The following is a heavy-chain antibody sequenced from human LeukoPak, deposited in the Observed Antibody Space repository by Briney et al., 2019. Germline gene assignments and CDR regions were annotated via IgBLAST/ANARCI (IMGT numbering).Heavy chain of an antibody. CDR1: GGSFSGYY. Sequence: TSETLSLTCAVYGGSFSGYYWSWIRQPPGKGLEWIGSIYYSGSTYYNPSLKSRITISVDTSKNQFSLKLSSVTAADTAVYYCASAVGNKWYFGKYYMDVWGKGTTVTISS. D-gene: IGHD3-9*01. CDR3: ASAVGNKWYFGKYYMDV. J-gene: IGHJ6*03. CDR2: IYYSGST. V-gene: IGHV4-34*01.